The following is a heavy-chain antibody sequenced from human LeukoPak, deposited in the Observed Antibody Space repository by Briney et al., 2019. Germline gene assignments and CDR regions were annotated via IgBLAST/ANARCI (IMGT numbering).Heavy chain of an antibody. CDR3: AKRYCSSTSWTLDY. J-gene: IGHJ4*02. Sequence: GGSLRLSCAASGFIFSIYAMHWVRQAPGKGLEYVSAISSNGGSTNYADSVKGRFTISRDNSKNTLYLQMGSLRAEDMAVYYCAKRYCSSTSWTLDYWGQGTLVTVSS. CDR2: ISSNGGST. V-gene: IGHV3-64*02. CDR1: GFIFSIYA. D-gene: IGHD2-2*01.